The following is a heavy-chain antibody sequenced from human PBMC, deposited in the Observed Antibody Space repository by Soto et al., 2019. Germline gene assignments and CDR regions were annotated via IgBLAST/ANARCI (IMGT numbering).Heavy chain of an antibody. CDR1: GFTFSSYG. CDR3: AKSIVVVPAALYGMDV. CDR2: ISYDGSNK. D-gene: IGHD2-2*01. J-gene: IGHJ6*02. Sequence: QPGGSLRLSCAASGFTFSSYGMHWVRQAPGKGLEWVAVISYDGSNKYYADSVKGRFTISRDNSKNTLYLQMNSLRAEDTAVYYCAKSIVVVPAALYGMDVWGQGTTVTVSS. V-gene: IGHV3-30*18.